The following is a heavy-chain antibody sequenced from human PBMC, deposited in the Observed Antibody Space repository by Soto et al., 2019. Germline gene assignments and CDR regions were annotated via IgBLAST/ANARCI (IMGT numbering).Heavy chain of an antibody. CDR1: GGSISSGGYY. D-gene: IGHD3-10*01. J-gene: IGHJ6*02. Sequence: SETLSLTCTVSGGSISSGGYYWSWIRQHPGKGLEWIGYIYYSGSTYYNPSLKSRVTISVDTSKNQFSLKLSSVTAADTAVYYGARDRGLVGGFGGLVYHNYYYYYGMDVWGQGITVTAP. CDR2: IYYSGST. V-gene: IGHV4-31*03. CDR3: ARDRGLVGGFGGLVYHNYYYYYGMDV.